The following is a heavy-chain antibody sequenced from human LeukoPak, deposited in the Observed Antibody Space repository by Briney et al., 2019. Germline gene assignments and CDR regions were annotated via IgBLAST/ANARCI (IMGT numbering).Heavy chain of an antibody. CDR3: ARDSAFDI. J-gene: IGHJ3*02. Sequence: GASVKVSCKTSGYTFISYDLNWVRQAPGQGLEWMGWINPNSGNTGYAQKFQGRVTMTRDMSTSTVYIELSSLRSEDTAVYYCARDSAFDIWGQGTMVTVSS. CDR1: GYTFISYD. V-gene: IGHV1-8*02. CDR2: INPNSGNT.